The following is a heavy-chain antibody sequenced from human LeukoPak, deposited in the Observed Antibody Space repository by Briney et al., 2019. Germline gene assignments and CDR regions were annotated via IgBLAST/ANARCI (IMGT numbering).Heavy chain of an antibody. V-gene: IGHV1-2*02. J-gene: IGHJ6*02. CDR2: INPNSGGT. CDR3: ARTVEYYYYYGMDV. Sequence: ASVNVSRKASGYTFTGYYMHWVRQAPGQGLEWMGWINPNSGGTNYAQKFQGRVTMTRDTSISTAYMELSRLRSDDTAVYYCARTVEYYYYYGMDVWGQGTTVTVSS. CDR1: GYTFTGYY. D-gene: IGHD4-17*01.